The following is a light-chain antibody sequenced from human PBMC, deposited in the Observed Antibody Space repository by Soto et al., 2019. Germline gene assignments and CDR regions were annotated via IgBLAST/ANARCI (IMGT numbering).Light chain of an antibody. J-gene: IGLJ2*01. CDR3: ETWDSSLSVAV. Sequence: QSVLTQPPSVSAAPGQKVTISCSGSSSNIGNNYVSWYQQLPGTAPKLLIYDNNKRPSGIPDRFSGSKSGTSATLGISGLQTGDEADYYCETWDSSLSVAVFGGGTQLTVL. CDR2: DNN. V-gene: IGLV1-51*01. CDR1: SSNIGNNY.